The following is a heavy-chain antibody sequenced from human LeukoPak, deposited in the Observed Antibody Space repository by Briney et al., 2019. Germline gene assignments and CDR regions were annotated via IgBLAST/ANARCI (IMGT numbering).Heavy chain of an antibody. J-gene: IGHJ4*02. V-gene: IGHV3-23*01. D-gene: IGHD3-22*01. CDR2: ILASGGTT. Sequence: GGSLRLSCPASGFTFTNFAMSWVRQAPGTGLEWVSGILASGGTTYYADSVKGRFTSSRDNSKNTLYLQMSSLRAEDTAIYYCAKNYYDYTGPYSWVFDYWGQGTLVTVSS. CDR3: AKNYYDYTGPYSWVFDY. CDR1: GFTFTNFA.